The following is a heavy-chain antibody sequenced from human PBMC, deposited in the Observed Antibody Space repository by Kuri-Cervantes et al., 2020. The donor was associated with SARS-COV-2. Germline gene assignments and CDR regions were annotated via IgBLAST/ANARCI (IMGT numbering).Heavy chain of an antibody. V-gene: IGHV4-61*01. CDR3: ARDGAGVAVAGTSNWCDP. Sequence: SETLSLTCTVSGGSGSSGSYYWSWIRQPPGKGLEWIGYIYYSGSTNYNPSLKSRVTITVDTSKNQFSLKLSPVTAADTAVYYCARDGAGVAVAGTSNWCDPWGQGTLVTVSS. J-gene: IGHJ5*02. CDR1: GGSGSSGSYY. D-gene: IGHD6-19*01. CDR2: IYYSGST.